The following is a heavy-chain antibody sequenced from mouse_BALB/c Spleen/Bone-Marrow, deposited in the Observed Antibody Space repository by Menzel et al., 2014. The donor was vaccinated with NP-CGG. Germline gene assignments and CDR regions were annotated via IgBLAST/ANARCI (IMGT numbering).Heavy chain of an antibody. V-gene: IGHV1S41*01. CDR1: GYTFTSYW. Sequence: DLVKPGASVKLSCTASGYTFTSYWINWIKQRPGQGLEWIGRIAPGSGNTYYNEMFKGKATLTVDTSSSTAYIQLRSLSTEDFPVYFCARTPMITESYAMDYWGQGTPVTVPS. D-gene: IGHD2-4*01. CDR2: IAPGSGNT. CDR3: ARTPMITESYAMDY. J-gene: IGHJ4*01.